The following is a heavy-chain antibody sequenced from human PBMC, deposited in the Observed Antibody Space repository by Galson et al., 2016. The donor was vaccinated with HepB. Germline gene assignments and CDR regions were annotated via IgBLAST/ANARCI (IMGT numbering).Heavy chain of an antibody. CDR3: ARDRWTSWDDNDSRTWVL. CDR1: GFSFNSHA. Sequence: FLRLSCAASGFSFNSHAMSWVRQAPGQGLEWISYIAASSRSIYYADSVEGRFTVSRDNAKHLLYLQMNSLSEDDTAMYYYARDRWTSWDDNDSRTWVLWGQGILVAVSS. V-gene: IGHV3-48*02. D-gene: IGHD1-1*01. CDR2: IAASSRSI. J-gene: IGHJ4*02.